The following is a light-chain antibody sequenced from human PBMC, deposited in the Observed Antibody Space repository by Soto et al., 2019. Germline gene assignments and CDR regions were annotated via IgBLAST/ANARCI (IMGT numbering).Light chain of an antibody. CDR2: AAS. Sequence: AIRMTQSPSSLSASTGDRVTITCRASQGISSYLAWYQQKPGKAPKLLIYAASTLQSGVPSRFSGSGSGTDFTLTIGCLQSEDFATYYFHQYYSYPYPLGRGTKLRSN. CDR1: QGISSY. V-gene: IGKV1-8*01. J-gene: IGKJ2*01. CDR3: HQYYSYPYP.